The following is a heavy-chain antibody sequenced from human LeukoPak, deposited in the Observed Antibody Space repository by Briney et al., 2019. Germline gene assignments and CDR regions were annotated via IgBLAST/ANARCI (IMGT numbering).Heavy chain of an antibody. J-gene: IGHJ5*02. CDR2: IRGDGVGT. CDR3: AKSRDGFNLLDL. D-gene: IGHD5-24*01. CDR1: GFSVSGYW. Sequence: GGSLRLSCAVSGFSVSGYWMTWVRQAPGKGLEWVSVIRGDGVGTYYAGSVKGRFTISRDNSKNTLYLEMNSLRVEDTALYYCAKSRDGFNLLDLWGQGTLVTVSS. V-gene: IGHV3-23*01.